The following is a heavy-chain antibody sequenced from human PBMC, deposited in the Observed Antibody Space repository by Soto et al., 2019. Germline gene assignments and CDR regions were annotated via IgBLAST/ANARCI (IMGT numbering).Heavy chain of an antibody. Sequence: EVQLVESGGGLVKPGGSLRLSCAASGFTFSSYSMNWVRQAPGKGLEWVSSISSSSSYIYYADSVKGRFTISRDNAKNSLDLQMNSLRAEDTAVYYCARDRFRGAKQPPRTEDFDIWGQGTMVTVST. CDR2: ISSSSSYI. D-gene: IGHD6-13*01. V-gene: IGHV3-21*01. CDR1: GFTFSSYS. J-gene: IGHJ3*02. CDR3: ARDRFRGAKQPPRTEDFDI.